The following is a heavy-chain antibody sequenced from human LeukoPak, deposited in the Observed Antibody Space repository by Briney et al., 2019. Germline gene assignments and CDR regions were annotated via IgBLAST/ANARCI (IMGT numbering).Heavy chain of an antibody. CDR1: GFTFSNYA. CDR2: ISYDRSDK. J-gene: IGHJ4*02. V-gene: IGHV3-30*04. CDR3: ARGFPYDYVWGSYRYG. Sequence: PGGSLRLSCAASGFTFSNYAMHWVRQAPGKGLEWVAIISYDRSDKYYADSVKGRFTISRDNSKNTLYLQMNSLRAEDTAVYYCARGFPYDYVWGSYRYGWGQGTLVTVSS. D-gene: IGHD3-16*02.